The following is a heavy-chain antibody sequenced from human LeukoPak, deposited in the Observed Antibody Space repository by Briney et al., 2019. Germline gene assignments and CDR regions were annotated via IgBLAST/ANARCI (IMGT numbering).Heavy chain of an antibody. D-gene: IGHD3-10*01. V-gene: IGHV1-69*06. CDR1: GYTFTGYY. J-gene: IGHJ4*02. Sequence: SVKVSCKTSGYTFTGYYTHWVRQAPGQGLEWMGGIIPIFGTANYAQKFQGRVTITADKSTSTAYMELSSLRSEDTAVYYCARIGSYGSGTFTGYWGQGTLVTVSS. CDR3: ARIGSYGSGTFTGY. CDR2: IIPIFGTA.